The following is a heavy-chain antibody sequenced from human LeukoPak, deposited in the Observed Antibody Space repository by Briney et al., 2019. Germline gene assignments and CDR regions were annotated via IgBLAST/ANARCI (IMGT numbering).Heavy chain of an antibody. J-gene: IGHJ6*04. CDR3: ASFSGYEYYYYGMDV. CDR2: IKQDGSEK. Sequence: PGGSLRLSCAASGFTFSSYWMSWVRQAPGKGLEWEANIKQDGSEKYYVDSVKGRFTISRDNAKNSLYLQMNSLRAEDTAVYYCASFSGYEYYYYGMDVWGKGTTVTVSS. CDR1: GFTFSSYW. D-gene: IGHD5-12*01. V-gene: IGHV3-7*03.